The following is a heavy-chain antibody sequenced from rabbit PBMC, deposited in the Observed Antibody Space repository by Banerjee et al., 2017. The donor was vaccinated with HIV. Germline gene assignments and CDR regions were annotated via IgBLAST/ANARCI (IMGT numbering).Heavy chain of an antibody. D-gene: IGHD8-1*01. CDR2: IYSGNSGYT. Sequence: QSLEESGGDLVKPGASLTLTCTASGFSFGSNDYMCWVRQAPGRGLEWIACIYSGNSGYTYYATWATGRFTCSKTSSTTVTLQVTSLTAADTATYFCARDTGSSFSSYGMDLWGPGTLVTVS. J-gene: IGHJ6*01. CDR1: GFSFGSNDY. V-gene: IGHV1S40*01. CDR3: ARDTGSSFSSYGMDL.